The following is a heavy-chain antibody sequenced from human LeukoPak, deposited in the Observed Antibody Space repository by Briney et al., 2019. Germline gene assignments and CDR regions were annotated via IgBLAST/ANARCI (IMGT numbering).Heavy chain of an antibody. J-gene: IGHJ4*02. CDR1: GFTFSSYS. Sequence: PGGSLRLSCAASGFTFSSYSMNWVRQAPGKGLEWGSSISSGNSYIYYTDSLKGRFTISRDNATNSLYLQINSLRAEDTAVYYCSRGVGIVGATRDYFDYWGQGTLVTVSS. CDR2: ISSGNSYI. V-gene: IGHV3-21*01. CDR3: SRGVGIVGATRDYFDY. D-gene: IGHD1-26*01.